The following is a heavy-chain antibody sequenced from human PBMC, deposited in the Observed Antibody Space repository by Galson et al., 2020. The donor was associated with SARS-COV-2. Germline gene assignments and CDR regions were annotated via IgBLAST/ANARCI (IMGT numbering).Heavy chain of an antibody. CDR1: GFTFSGAV. V-gene: IGHV3-73*01. CDR3: TTINY. J-gene: IGHJ4*02. Sequence: GGSLRLSCAASGFTFSGAVMHWVRQASGKGLEWVGRIRRRTNNYATGYAASVKGRFIISRDDSKKTAYLQMNILKTEDTAVYYCTTINYWGQGSLVTVSS. CDR2: IRRRTNNYAT.